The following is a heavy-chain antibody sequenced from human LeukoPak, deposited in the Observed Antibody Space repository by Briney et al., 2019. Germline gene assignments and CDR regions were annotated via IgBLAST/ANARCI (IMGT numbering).Heavy chain of an antibody. V-gene: IGHV3-73*01. D-gene: IGHD6-19*01. J-gene: IGHJ4*02. CDR3: TCRIAVAGAVFDY. Sequence: GGSLRLSCAASGFTFSGSAMHWVRQASGKGLEWVGRIRSKANSYATAYAASVKGRFTISRDDSKNTAYLQMNSLKTEDTAVYYCTCRIAVAGAVFDYWGQGTLVTVSS. CDR1: GFTFSGSA. CDR2: IRSKANSYAT.